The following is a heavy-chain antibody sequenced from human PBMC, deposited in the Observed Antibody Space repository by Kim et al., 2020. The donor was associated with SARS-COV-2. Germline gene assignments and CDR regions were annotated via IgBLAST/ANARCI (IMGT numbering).Heavy chain of an antibody. CDR2: INHSGST. D-gene: IGHD2-15*01. CDR1: GGSFSGYY. CDR3: ARGEYCSGGSCYRGQDY. V-gene: IGHV4-34*01. Sequence: SETLSLTCAVYGGSFSGYYWSWIRQPPGKGLEWIGEINHSGSTNYNPSLKSRVTISVDTSKNQFSLKLSSVTAADTAVYYCARGEYCSGGSCYRGQDYWGQGTLVTVSS. J-gene: IGHJ4*02.